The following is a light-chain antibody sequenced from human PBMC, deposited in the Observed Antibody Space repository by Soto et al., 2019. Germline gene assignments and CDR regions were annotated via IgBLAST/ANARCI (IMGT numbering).Light chain of an antibody. V-gene: IGKV3-20*01. CDR2: GAS. CDR1: QSVSSN. J-gene: IGKJ5*01. CDR3: QQYGSSPSIT. Sequence: EIVMTQSPSTLSVSLWERSTLSFMASQSVSSNLAWYQLKPGQAPRLVIYGASRRPTGIPDRFTGSGSGTDFTLTISRLEPEDFAVYYCQQYGSSPSITFGQGTRLEIK.